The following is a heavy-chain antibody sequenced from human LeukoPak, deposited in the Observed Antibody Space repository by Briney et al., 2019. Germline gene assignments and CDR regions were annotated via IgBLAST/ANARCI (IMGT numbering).Heavy chain of an antibody. J-gene: IGHJ4*02. CDR1: GFTFSSYG. Sequence: GGSLRLSCAASGFTFSSYGMSWVRQAPGKGLEWVSGIGGSGASTYYADSVKGRLTISRDNSKNTLYLQMNSLRAEDTAVYYCAKGGSGYYAYYFDYWGQGTLVTVSS. CDR3: AKGGSGYYAYYFDY. V-gene: IGHV3-23*01. D-gene: IGHD3-22*01. CDR2: IGGSGAST.